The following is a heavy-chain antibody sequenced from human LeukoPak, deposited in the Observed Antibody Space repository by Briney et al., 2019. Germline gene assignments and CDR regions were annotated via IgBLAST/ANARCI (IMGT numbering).Heavy chain of an antibody. CDR3: ARMGVVYCGGDCYSDYFDY. CDR2: ISSSSSYI. Sequence: GGSLRLSCAASGFTFSSYSMNWVRQAPGKGLEWVSSISSSSSYIYYADSVKGRFTISRDNAKNSLYLQMNSLRAEDTAVYYCARMGVVYCGGDCYSDYFDYWGQGTLVTVSS. V-gene: IGHV3-21*01. J-gene: IGHJ4*02. D-gene: IGHD2-21*02. CDR1: GFTFSSYS.